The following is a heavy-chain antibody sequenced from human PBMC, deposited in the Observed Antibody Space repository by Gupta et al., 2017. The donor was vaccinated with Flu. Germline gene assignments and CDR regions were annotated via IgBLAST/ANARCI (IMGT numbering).Heavy chain of an antibody. CDR1: GYRFTYYN. J-gene: IGHJ4*02. Sequence: QVHLVQSAAEVKKPGASVKVSCKASGYRFTYYNINWVRQAPGQGLEWMGWISAFNGDTNYAQKFQGRVTMTTDTATNTAYIHLRSLRSDDTAIDYCAREAYISDYHRDEADFGFDVWGQGTMVTVSS. CDR3: AREAYISDYHRDEADFGFDV. CDR2: ISAFNGDT. D-gene: IGHD4-17*01. V-gene: IGHV1-18*01.